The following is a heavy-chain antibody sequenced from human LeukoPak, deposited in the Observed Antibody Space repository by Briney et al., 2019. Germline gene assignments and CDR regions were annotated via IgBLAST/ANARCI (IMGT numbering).Heavy chain of an antibody. Sequence: GGTLRLSCAASGFPFTSYPMNWVRQAPGKGLEWVSSISSTSDYIHYADSVKGRFTISRDNADNSLFPQMNSLRAEDTAVYYCARDRSGYIYFWGQGTLVTVSS. CDR3: ARDRSGYIYF. J-gene: IGHJ4*02. CDR2: ISSTSDYI. CDR1: GFPFTSYP. V-gene: IGHV3-21*01. D-gene: IGHD3-22*01.